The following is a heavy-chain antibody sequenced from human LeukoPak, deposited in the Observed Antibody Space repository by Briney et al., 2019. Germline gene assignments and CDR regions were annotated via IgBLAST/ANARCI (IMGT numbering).Heavy chain of an antibody. CDR1: GFTFSSYE. D-gene: IGHD4-23*01. J-gene: IGHJ4*02. CDR3: AKGSARRWFWYFDY. Sequence: GGSLRLSCAASGFTFSSYEMNWVRQAPGKGLEWVSYISSSGSTIYYADSVKGRFTISRDNAKNSLYLQMNSLRAEDTAVYYCAKGSARRWFWYFDYWGQGTLVTVS. CDR2: ISSSGSTI. V-gene: IGHV3-48*03.